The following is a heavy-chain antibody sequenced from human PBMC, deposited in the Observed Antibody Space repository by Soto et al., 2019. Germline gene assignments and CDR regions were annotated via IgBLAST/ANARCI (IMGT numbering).Heavy chain of an antibody. Sequence: PGVSLRLSCAASGFTFSSYSMNWVRQAPGKGLEWVSYISSSSSTIYYADSVRGRFTISRDNAKNSLYLQMNSLRDEDTAVYYCARDRVVGYCSSTSCGYYYYGMDVWGQGTAVTVSS. CDR2: ISSSSSTI. CDR1: GFTFSSYS. D-gene: IGHD2-2*01. CDR3: ARDRVVGYCSSTSCGYYYYGMDV. J-gene: IGHJ6*02. V-gene: IGHV3-48*02.